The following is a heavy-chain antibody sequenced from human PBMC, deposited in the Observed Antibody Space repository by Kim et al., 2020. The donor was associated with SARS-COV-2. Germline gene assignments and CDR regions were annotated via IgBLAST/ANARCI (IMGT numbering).Heavy chain of an antibody. D-gene: IGHD4-17*01. CDR1: GFTFDDYA. CDR3: AKDMYGDYSFDY. J-gene: IGHJ4*02. V-gene: IGHV3-9*01. CDR2: ISWNSGSI. Sequence: GGSLRPSCAASGFTFDDYAMHWVRQAPGKGLEWVSGISWNSGSIGYADSVKGRFTMSRDNAKNSLYLQMNSLRAEDTALYYCAKDMYGDYSFDYWGQGT.